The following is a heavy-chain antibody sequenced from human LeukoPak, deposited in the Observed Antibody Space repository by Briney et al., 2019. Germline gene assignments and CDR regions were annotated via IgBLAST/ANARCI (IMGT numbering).Heavy chain of an antibody. Sequence: GESLKISCKGSGYSFTSYWIGWVRQMPGKGLEWMGVIYPGDSDTRYSPSFQGQVTISADKSISTAYLQWSSLKASDTAIYYCARHGYYYGSESYYQPFDYWGQGTLVTVSS. V-gene: IGHV5-51*01. D-gene: IGHD3-10*01. J-gene: IGHJ4*02. CDR1: GYSFTSYW. CDR3: ARHGYYYGSESYYQPFDY. CDR2: IYPGDSDT.